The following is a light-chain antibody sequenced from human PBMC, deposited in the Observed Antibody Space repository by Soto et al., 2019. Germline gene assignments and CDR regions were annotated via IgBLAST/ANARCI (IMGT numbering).Light chain of an antibody. CDR2: VNSDGSH. V-gene: IGLV4-69*01. CDR3: QTWGTGIVL. Sequence: QPVLTQSPSASASLGASVKLTCTLSSGHSSYAIAWHQQQPDKGPRYLMKVNSDGSHTEGDGIPDRFSGSSSGAEPYLTISSLQSEDEADYYGQTWGTGIVLFGGGTKLTVL. CDR1: SGHSSYA. J-gene: IGLJ2*01.